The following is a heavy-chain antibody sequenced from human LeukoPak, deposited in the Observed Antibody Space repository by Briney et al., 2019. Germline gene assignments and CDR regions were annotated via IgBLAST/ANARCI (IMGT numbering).Heavy chain of an antibody. D-gene: IGHD6-13*01. CDR2: INHSGST. J-gene: IGHJ4*02. V-gene: IGHV4-34*01. CDR3: ARRRLSSSWYYFDC. CDR1: GGSFSGYY. Sequence: SETLSLTCAVYGGSFSGYYWSWIRQPPGKGLEWIGEINHSGSTNYNPSLKSRVTISVDTSKNQFSLKLSSVTAADTAVYYCARRRLSSSWYYFDCWGQGTLVTVSS.